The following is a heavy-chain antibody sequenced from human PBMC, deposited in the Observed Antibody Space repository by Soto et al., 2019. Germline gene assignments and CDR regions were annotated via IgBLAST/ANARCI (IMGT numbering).Heavy chain of an antibody. CDR3: ARGRYNWNQGAFDI. J-gene: IGHJ3*02. Sequence: SETLSLTCTVSGGSISSNDYYWSWIRQPPGKGLEWIGYIYYSGSTYYNPSLKSRVTISADTSKTQFSLKLTSVTAADTAVYYCARGRYNWNQGAFDICGQGTVVTVSS. D-gene: IGHD1-20*01. CDR1: GGSISSNDYY. V-gene: IGHV4-30-4*01. CDR2: IYYSGST.